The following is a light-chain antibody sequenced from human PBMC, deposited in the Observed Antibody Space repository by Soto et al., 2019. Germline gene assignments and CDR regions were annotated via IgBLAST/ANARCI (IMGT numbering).Light chain of an antibody. Sequence: DIQMTQSPSTLSGSVVDRFTITCRASQSISSWLAWYQQKPGKAPKLLIYDXSSLESGVPSRFSGSGSGTEFTLTISSLQPDDFATYYCQQYNSYSRTFGQGTKVDIK. V-gene: IGKV1-5*01. CDR3: QQYNSYSRT. CDR1: QSISSW. J-gene: IGKJ1*01. CDR2: DXS.